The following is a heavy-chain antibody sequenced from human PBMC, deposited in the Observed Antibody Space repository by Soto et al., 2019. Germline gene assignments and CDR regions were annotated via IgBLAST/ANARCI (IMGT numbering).Heavy chain of an antibody. V-gene: IGHV1-69*01. J-gene: IGHJ4*02. CDR2: IIPIFGTA. CDR1: GGTFSSYA. CDR3: ARDYGDYKIFDY. Sequence: QVQLVQSGAEVKKPGSSVKVSCKASGGTFSSYAISWVRQAPGQGLEWMGGIIPIFGTANYAQKFQGRVTMSADESTSTGYMELSSLRSEDTAVYYCARDYGDYKIFDYWGQGTLVTVSS. D-gene: IGHD4-17*01.